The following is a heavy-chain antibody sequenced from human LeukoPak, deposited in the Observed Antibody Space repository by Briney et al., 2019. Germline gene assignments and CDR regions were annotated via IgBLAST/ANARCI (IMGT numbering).Heavy chain of an antibody. Sequence: PGGSLRLSCAASGFTFSSYGMHWVRQAPGKGLEWMAVISYDGSNKYYADSVKGRFTISRDNSKNTLYLQMNSLRAEDTAVYYCAKDHVLRFLEGYFDYWGQGTLVTVSS. V-gene: IGHV3-30*18. J-gene: IGHJ4*02. CDR2: ISYDGSNK. D-gene: IGHD3-3*01. CDR1: GFTFSSYG. CDR3: AKDHVLRFLEGYFDY.